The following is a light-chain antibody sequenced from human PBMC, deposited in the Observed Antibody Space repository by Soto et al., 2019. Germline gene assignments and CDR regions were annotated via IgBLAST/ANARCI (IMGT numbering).Light chain of an antibody. CDR1: SNDVGYYDY. J-gene: IGLJ1*01. V-gene: IGLV2-8*01. Sequence: QSVLTQPPSASGSPGQSVTISCTGTSNDVGYYDYVSWYQQYPGKAPKLMIYEVNKRPSGVPDRFSGSKSGNTAFLTVSGPRPEDEAEYKCSSYEGSNNFVFGTGTKVTV. CDR3: SSYEGSNNFV. CDR2: EVN.